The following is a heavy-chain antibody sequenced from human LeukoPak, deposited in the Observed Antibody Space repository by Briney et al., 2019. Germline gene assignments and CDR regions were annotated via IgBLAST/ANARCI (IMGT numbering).Heavy chain of an antibody. CDR2: IKQDGSEK. V-gene: IGHV3-7*01. CDR3: ARDPTGLIDY. CDR1: GFTFSSYA. Sequence: PGGSLRLSCAASGFTFSSYAMSWVRQAPGKGLEWVANIKQDGSEKFYVDSVKGRFTISRDNAKNSLYLQMNSLRAEDTAVYYCARDPTGLIDYWGQGTLVTVSS. D-gene: IGHD7-27*01. J-gene: IGHJ4*02.